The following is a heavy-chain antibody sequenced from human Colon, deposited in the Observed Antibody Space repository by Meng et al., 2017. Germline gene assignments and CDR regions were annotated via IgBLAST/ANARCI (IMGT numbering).Heavy chain of an antibody. Sequence: GEFLKISCAASGFTFRTYAMSWVRQAPGKGLEWVSAISSSGDSTYSADSVKGRFTISRDNSKNTLYLQMNSLRAEDTAVYYCAKEVSTVTTFGGYFDCWGQGTLVTVSS. CDR2: ISSSGDST. CDR3: AKEVSTVTTFGGYFDC. J-gene: IGHJ4*02. D-gene: IGHD4-17*01. CDR1: GFTFRTYA. V-gene: IGHV3-23*01.